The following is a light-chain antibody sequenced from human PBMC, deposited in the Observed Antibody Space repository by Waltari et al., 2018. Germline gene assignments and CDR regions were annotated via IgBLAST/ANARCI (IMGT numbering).Light chain of an antibody. CDR3: QHHVRLPAT. V-gene: IGKV3-20*01. CDR1: QDIGHY. Sequence: TLSCRASQDIGHYLAWYQQKPGQAPRLLIYATSTRAAGIPDRFSGSGSGADFSLTITRLEPEDFAVYYCQHHVRLPATFGQGTKV. J-gene: IGKJ1*01. CDR2: ATS.